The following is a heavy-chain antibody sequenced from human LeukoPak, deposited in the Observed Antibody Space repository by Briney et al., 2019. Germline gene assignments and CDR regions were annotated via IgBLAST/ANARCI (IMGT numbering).Heavy chain of an antibody. D-gene: IGHD3-10*01. V-gene: IGHV3-20*04. CDR1: GFTFDDYG. CDR3: ARDYYGSGSYGYFDY. Sequence: GGSLRLSCAASGFTFDDYGMSWVRQAPGKGLEWVSGINWNGGSTGYADSVKGRFTISRDNSKNTVYLQMNSLRAEDTALYYCARDYYGSGSYGYFDYWGQGTLVTVSS. CDR2: INWNGGST. J-gene: IGHJ4*02.